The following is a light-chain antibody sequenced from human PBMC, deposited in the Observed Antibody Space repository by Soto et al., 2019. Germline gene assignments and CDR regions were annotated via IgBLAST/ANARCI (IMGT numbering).Light chain of an antibody. V-gene: IGLV4-69*01. CDR2: LNSDGSH. Sequence: LVLTQSPSASASLGASVKLTCTLSSGHSSYAIAWHQQQLEKGPRYLMKLNSDGSHSKGDGIPDRFSGSSSGTERYLTISSLQSEDEADYYCQTWSTGIRVFGGGTKLTVL. J-gene: IGLJ3*02. CDR3: QTWSTGIRV. CDR1: SGHSSYA.